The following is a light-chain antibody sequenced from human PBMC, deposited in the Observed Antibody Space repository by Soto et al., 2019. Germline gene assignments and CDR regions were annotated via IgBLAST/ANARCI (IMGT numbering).Light chain of an antibody. J-gene: IGKJ5*01. Sequence: IQMTHSPPSLSASVGYRVTITFRASQGISTWLAWYQQKPGKAPKLLIYSASRLQSGVPPRFSGSGSGTDFTLTINSLQPEDFATYYCQHSSNFHFTFGQGTRLEI. V-gene: IGKV1-12*01. CDR1: QGISTW. CDR3: QHSSNFHFT. CDR2: SAS.